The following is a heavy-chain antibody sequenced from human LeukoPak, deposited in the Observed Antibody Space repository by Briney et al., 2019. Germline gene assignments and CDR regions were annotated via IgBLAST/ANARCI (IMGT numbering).Heavy chain of an antibody. CDR2: ISGSGGST. CDR3: AKGGSFYYDTSGYLY. V-gene: IGHV3-23*01. D-gene: IGHD3-22*01. J-gene: IGHJ4*02. Sequence: GGSLRLSCAASGFTFSIAWMSWVRQAPGKGLEWVSAISGSGGSTYYADSVKGRFTISRDNSRDTLYLQMNSLRAEDTAVYYCAKGGSFYYDTSGYLYWGQGTLVTVSS. CDR1: GFTFSIAW.